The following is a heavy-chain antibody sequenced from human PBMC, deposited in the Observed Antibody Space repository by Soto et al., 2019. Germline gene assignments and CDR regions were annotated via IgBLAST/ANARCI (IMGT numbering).Heavy chain of an antibody. CDR1: GYTFTSYG. V-gene: IGHV1-18*01. Sequence: QVQLVQSGAEVKKPGASVKVSCKASGYTFTSYGISWVRQAPGQGLEWMGWISAYNGNTNYAQKLQGRVTMTTDTSTVTAYMELRSLRSDDTAVYYCTRDHVIVLVPATIGYYYYYGMDVWGQGTTVTVSS. CDR3: TRDHVIVLVPATIGYYYYYGMDV. J-gene: IGHJ6*02. CDR2: ISAYNGNT. D-gene: IGHD2-2*02.